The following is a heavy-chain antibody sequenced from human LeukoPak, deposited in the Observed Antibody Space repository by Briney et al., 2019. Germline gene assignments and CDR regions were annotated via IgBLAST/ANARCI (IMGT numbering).Heavy chain of an antibody. J-gene: IGHJ4*02. CDR1: GGSISSGGYS. CDR2: IYHSGST. V-gene: IGHV4-30-2*01. D-gene: IGHD2-2*01. Sequence: SETLSLTCAVSGGSISSGGYSWSWIRQPPGKGLEWIGYIYHSGSTYYNPSLKSRVTISVDRSKNQFSLKLSSVTAADTAVYYCAREYCSSTSCYDPHFDCWGQGTLVTVSS. CDR3: AREYCSSTSCYDPHFDC.